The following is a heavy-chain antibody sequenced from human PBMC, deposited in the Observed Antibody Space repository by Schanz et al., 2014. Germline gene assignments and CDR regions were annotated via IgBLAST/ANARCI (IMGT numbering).Heavy chain of an antibody. CDR3: ARVRESANFGDEETGSLNYFDS. Sequence: QVQLQESGPGLVKPSATLTLTCDVSGVSITTSNWWSWVRQPPGKGLEWIGEVFHSGISNSNPSLKTRVTISLDKSKNQFSMKLKSVTAADTVVYFCARVRESANFGDEETGSLNYFDSWGQGAL. D-gene: IGHD4-17*01. CDR1: GVSITTSNW. V-gene: IGHV4-4*02. J-gene: IGHJ4*02. CDR2: VFHSGIS.